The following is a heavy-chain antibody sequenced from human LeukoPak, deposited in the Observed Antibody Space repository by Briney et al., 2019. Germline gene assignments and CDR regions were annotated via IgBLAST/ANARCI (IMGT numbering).Heavy chain of an antibody. Sequence: SETLSLTCTVSGGSISSYYWSWIRQPPGKGLEWIGYIYYSGSTNYNPSLKSRVTISVDTSKNQFSLKLSSVTAADTAVYYCARLNLKPLYYFDYWGQGTLVTVSS. CDR1: GGSISSYY. J-gene: IGHJ4*02. V-gene: IGHV4-59*08. CDR2: IYYSGST. CDR3: ARLNLKPLYYFDY. D-gene: IGHD1-14*01.